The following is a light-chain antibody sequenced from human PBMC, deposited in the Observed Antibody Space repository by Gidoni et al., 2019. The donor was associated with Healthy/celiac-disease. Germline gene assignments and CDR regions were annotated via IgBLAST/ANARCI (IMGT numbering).Light chain of an antibody. CDR3: QQSYSTPV. V-gene: IGKV1-39*01. CDR1: QSISSY. Sequence: QMAQSPSSLSASVGDRVTITCRASQSISSYLNWYQQKPGKAPKLLIYAASSLQSGVPSRFSGSGSGTDFTLTISSLQPEDFATYYCQQSYSTPVFGPGTKVDIK. J-gene: IGKJ3*01. CDR2: AAS.